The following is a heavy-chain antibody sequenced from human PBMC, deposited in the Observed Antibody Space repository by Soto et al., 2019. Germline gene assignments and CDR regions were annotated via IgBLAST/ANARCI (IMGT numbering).Heavy chain of an antibody. CDR1: GLRFRNYA. CDR2: ISNSLSEGNT. Sequence: EVVLMESGGGMVQPGGSLRLSCAASGLRFRNYAMNWVRQAPGKGLEWVSAISNSLSEGNTHYADSVKGRFTISRDNDKNTVFLEMNGLRADDTAVYYCAKVFSPEGGNYFENWGQGTLVTVSS. V-gene: IGHV3-23*01. CDR3: AKVFSPEGGNYFEN. J-gene: IGHJ4*02.